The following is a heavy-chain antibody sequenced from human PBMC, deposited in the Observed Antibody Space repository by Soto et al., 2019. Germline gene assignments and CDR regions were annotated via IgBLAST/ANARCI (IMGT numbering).Heavy chain of an antibody. J-gene: IGHJ3*02. CDR3: VRAPSSGWYGGDPFDI. D-gene: IGHD6-19*01. CDR2: ISGPSSTI. CDR1: GFTFSGYS. V-gene: IGHV3-48*02. Sequence: EVKLVESGGDLVQPGGSLRLSCAASGFTFSGYSMNWVGQAPGKGLEWISYISGPSSTIYYADSVKGRFTISRDNAKDSLYLQMNSLRDEDMAVYYCVRAPSSGWYGGDPFDIWGQGTMVTVS.